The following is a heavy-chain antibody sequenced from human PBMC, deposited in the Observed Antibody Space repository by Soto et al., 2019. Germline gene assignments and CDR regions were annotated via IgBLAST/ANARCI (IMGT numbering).Heavy chain of an antibody. Sequence: SETLSLTCSVSCDSISSHYWSWIRQPPGKGLEWIGSIYYSGSTNYNPSLKSRVTFSVDTSKNQFSLKLSSMTAADTAVFYCARETKPPVHYGDSYPPYYFDYWGQGALVTVSS. CDR2: IYYSGST. V-gene: IGHV4-59*11. J-gene: IGHJ4*02. CDR1: CDSISSHY. D-gene: IGHD4-17*01. CDR3: ARETKPPVHYGDSYPPYYFDY.